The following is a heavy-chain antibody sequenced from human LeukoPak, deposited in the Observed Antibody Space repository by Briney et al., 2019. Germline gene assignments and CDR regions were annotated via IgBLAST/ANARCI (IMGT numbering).Heavy chain of an antibody. CDR1: GGSISSSSYY. V-gene: IGHV4-39*01. CDR3: ASGNYDSSGFDY. J-gene: IGHJ4*02. CDR2: IYYSGST. Sequence: SETLSLTRTVSGGSISSSSYYWGWIRQPPGKGLEWIGSIYYSGSTYYNPSLKSRVTITVDTSKNQFSLKLSSVTAAYTAVYYCASGNYDSSGFDYWGQGTLVTVSS. D-gene: IGHD3-22*01.